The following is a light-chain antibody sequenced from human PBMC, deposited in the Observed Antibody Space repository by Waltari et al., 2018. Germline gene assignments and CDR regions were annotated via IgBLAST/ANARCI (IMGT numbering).Light chain of an antibody. J-gene: IGLJ3*02. CDR2: SNK. Sequence: QSVLTQPPSASGTPGQRVTIPCSGSRSNIGSNTVNWDQQPPGTAPKLLIHSNKQRPSGVPDRFSGSKSGTSASLAISGLQSEDEADYYCASWDDSLNGLFGGGTKLTVL. V-gene: IGLV1-44*01. CDR1: RSNIGSNT. CDR3: ASWDDSLNGL.